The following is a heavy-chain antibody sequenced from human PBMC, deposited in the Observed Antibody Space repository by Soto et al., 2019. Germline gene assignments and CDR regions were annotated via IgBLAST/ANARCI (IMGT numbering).Heavy chain of an antibody. CDR3: ARVGGADFGDSGGFDY. CDR1: GGSIRDYF. V-gene: IGHV4-59*01. CDR2: IYYSGRS. D-gene: IGHD4-17*01. J-gene: IGHJ4*02. Sequence: QVQLQESGPGLVKPSETLSLTCTVSGGSIRDYFWTWIRQPPGKGLEWIGYIYYSGRSNYNPSLKCRISISVDTSKNHFSLQLRSVTAADTAVYYCARVGGADFGDSGGFDYWGQGTLVTVSS.